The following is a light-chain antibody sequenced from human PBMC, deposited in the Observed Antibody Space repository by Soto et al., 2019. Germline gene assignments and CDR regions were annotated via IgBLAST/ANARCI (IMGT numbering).Light chain of an antibody. Sequence: EVVMTQSPATLSVSPGDKVSLSCRANQTISNTLAWYQQKPGQAPRLLIYAASTRATGVSARFSGSGSGTDFTLTISSLEPEDFAVYYCQRRGSWITFGQGTRLEIK. V-gene: IGKV3-11*01. J-gene: IGKJ5*01. CDR1: QTISNT. CDR3: QRRGSWIT. CDR2: AAS.